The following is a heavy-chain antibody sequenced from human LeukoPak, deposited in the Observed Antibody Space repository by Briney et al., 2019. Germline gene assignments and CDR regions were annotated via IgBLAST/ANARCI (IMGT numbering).Heavy chain of an antibody. Sequence: GASVKVSCKASGHTFTSYDINWVRQATGQGLEWMGWMNPDSGNTGYAQKFQGRVTMTRNPSISTAYMEPNSLTSEDTAVYYCARRIAAAGVGIVYWGQGTLVTVSS. CDR3: ARRIAAAGVGIVY. J-gene: IGHJ4*02. D-gene: IGHD6-13*01. CDR2: MNPDSGNT. CDR1: GHTFTSYD. V-gene: IGHV1-8*01.